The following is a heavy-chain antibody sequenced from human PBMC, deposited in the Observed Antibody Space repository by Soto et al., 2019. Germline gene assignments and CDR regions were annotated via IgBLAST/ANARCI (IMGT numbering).Heavy chain of an antibody. V-gene: IGHV4-34*01. CDR2: INHSGST. Sequence: SETLCLTCAVDGGSFSGYYGSWIRQPPGKRLEWIGEINHSGSTNYKPSLKSRVNISVDTSKNQFSLKVSSVTAADTAVYYCARVGMITFGGVIVRLYFDYWGQGTLVTVSS. J-gene: IGHJ4*02. D-gene: IGHD3-16*02. CDR1: GGSFSGYY. CDR3: ARVGMITFGGVIVRLYFDY.